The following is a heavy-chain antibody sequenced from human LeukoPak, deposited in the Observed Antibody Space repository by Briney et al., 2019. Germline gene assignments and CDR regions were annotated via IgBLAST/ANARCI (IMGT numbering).Heavy chain of an antibody. D-gene: IGHD3-22*01. CDR2: IRSKANNYAT. Sequence: PGGSLRLSCAASGFSFSDSAIHWVRQASGKGLEWVGRIRSKANNYATAYAASMKGKFTISRDDSKNTAYLQMDSLKTEDTAVYYRNSYYYDSSGYPLDYWGQGTLVTVSS. CDR3: NSYYYDSSGYPLDY. J-gene: IGHJ4*02. V-gene: IGHV3-73*01. CDR1: GFSFSDSA.